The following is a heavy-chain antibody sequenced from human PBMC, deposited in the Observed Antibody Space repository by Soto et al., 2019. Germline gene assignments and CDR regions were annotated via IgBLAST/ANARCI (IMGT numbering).Heavy chain of an antibody. D-gene: IGHD2-15*01. CDR3: AKGLHLVVVAALDY. J-gene: IGHJ4*02. V-gene: IGHV3-9*01. Sequence: GGSLRLSCAASGFTFDDYAMHWVRQAPGKGLEWVSGISWNSGSIGYADSVKGRFTISRDNAKNSLYLQMNSLRAEDTALYYCAKGLHLVVVAALDYWGQGTLVTVSS. CDR2: ISWNSGSI. CDR1: GFTFDDYA.